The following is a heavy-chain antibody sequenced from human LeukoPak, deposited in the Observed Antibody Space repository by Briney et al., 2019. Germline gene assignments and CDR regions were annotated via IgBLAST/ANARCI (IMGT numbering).Heavy chain of an antibody. CDR2: ISSSSSYI. D-gene: IGHD6-13*01. V-gene: IGHV3-21*01. J-gene: IGHJ4*02. CDR3: ARDLVYLVRPG. Sequence: GGSLRLSCAASGFSFSTYALNWVRQAPGKGLEWVSSISSSSSYIYYADSVKGRFTISRDNAKNSLYLQMNSLRAEDTAVYYCARDLVYLVRPGWGQGTLVTVSS. CDR1: GFSFSTYA.